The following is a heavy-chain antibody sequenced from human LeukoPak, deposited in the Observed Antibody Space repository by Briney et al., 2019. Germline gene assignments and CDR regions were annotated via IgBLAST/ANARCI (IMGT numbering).Heavy chain of an antibody. D-gene: IGHD2-2*01. CDR3: AKAPSSTSPYSYYYGMDV. CDR1: GFTFSSYA. CDR2: ISGSGGST. J-gene: IGHJ6*02. V-gene: IGHV3-23*01. Sequence: HPGGSLRLSCAASGFTFSSYAMSWVRQAPGKGLEWVSAISGSGGSTYYADSVKGRFTISRDNSKNTLYLQMNSPRAEDTAVYYCAKAPSSTSPYSYYYGMDVWGQGTTVTVSS.